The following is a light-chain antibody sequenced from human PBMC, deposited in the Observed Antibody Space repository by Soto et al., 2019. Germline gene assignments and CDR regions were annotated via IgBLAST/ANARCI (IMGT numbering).Light chain of an antibody. Sequence: ELVLTQSPGTLSLSPGERATLSCRASQSITSNYLAWYQQKPGQAPRLLIYAASTRATGIPDRFSGSGSGTEYTLIISRLEPEDFALYYCQQYGSSPAVTFGGGTKVDIK. CDR2: AAS. J-gene: IGKJ4*01. V-gene: IGKV3-20*01. CDR3: QQYGSSPAVT. CDR1: QSITSNY.